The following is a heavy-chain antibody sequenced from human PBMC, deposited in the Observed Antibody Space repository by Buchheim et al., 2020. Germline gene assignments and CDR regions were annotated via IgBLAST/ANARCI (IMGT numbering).Heavy chain of an antibody. Sequence: QVQLQESGPGLVKPSETLSLTCTVSGGSISRYYWSWIRQPPGKGLEWIGYIYYSGSTNYNPSLKSRVTISLDTSKNQFSLKLGSMTAADTAVYYCARDAPLYSGDWYVEDNNWFDPWGQGTL. V-gene: IGHV4-59*01. CDR1: GGSISRYY. CDR3: ARDAPLYSGDWYVEDNNWFDP. J-gene: IGHJ5*02. CDR2: IYYSGST. D-gene: IGHD6-19*01.